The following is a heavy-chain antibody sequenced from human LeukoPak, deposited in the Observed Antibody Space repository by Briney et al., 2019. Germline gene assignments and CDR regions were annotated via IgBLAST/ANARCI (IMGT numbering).Heavy chain of an antibody. CDR2: INHSGIT. CDR1: SYSIRSDYY. CDR3: GRDRPSGYYDY. Sequence: SETLSLTCTVSSYSIRSDYYWGWIRQTPGKGLEWIASINHSGITYYNPSLKSRVTISVDMSKNQFSLKLTSVTAADTAVYYCGRDRPSGYYDYWGQGILATVSS. J-gene: IGHJ4*02. V-gene: IGHV4-38-2*02. D-gene: IGHD3-22*01.